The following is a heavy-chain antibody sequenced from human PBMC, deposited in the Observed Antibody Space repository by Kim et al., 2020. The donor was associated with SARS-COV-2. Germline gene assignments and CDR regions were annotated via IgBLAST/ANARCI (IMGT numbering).Heavy chain of an antibody. J-gene: IGHJ4*02. CDR3: ARHVRFLEWLPFDY. V-gene: IGHV4-39*01. CDR1: GGSISSSSYY. Sequence: SETLSLTCTVSGGSISSSSYYWGWIRQPPGKGLEWIGSIYYSGSTYYNPSLKSRVTISVDTSKNQFSLKLSSVTAADTAVYYCARHVRFLEWLPFDYWGQGTLVTVSS. D-gene: IGHD3-3*01. CDR2: IYYSGST.